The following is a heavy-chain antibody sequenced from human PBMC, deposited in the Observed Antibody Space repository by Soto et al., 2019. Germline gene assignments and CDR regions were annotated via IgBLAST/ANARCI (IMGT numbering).Heavy chain of an antibody. CDR2: IGANGGGT. J-gene: IGHJ3*01. V-gene: IGHV3-23*01. D-gene: IGHD4-17*01. Sequence: EVQLLEPGRGLVQPGGSLRLSCAASGFTFSSFFMSWVREAPGKGLDWVSGIGANGGGTYYADSVKGRFIISRDNYKNTLYLQMNSPRPEDRAVYYCARDPTGDYLGAFDFWGQKTMVTVSS. CDR3: ARDPTGDYLGAFDF. CDR1: GFTFSSFF.